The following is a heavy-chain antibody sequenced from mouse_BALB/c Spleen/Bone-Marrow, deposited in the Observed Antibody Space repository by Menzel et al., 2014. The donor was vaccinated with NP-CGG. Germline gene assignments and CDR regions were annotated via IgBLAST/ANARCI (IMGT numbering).Heavy chain of an antibody. V-gene: IGHV1-74*01. Sequence: VKLMESGAELVRPGASVKLSCKASGYSFTNYWKNWVKQRPGQGLEWIGMIHPSDSETRLNQKFKDKATLTVDKSSSTAYMQLSSPTSEDSAVYYCARFGNYEGFAYWGQGTLVTVSA. CDR1: GYSFTNYW. D-gene: IGHD2-1*01. CDR2: IHPSDSET. J-gene: IGHJ3*01. CDR3: ARFGNYEGFAY.